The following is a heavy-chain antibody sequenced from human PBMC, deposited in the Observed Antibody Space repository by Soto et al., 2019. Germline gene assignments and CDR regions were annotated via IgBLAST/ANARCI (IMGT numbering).Heavy chain of an antibody. Sequence: QVQLVQSGAEVKKPGSSVKVSCKASGGTFSNFAVSWVRQAPGQGLEWMGGIVRLFGTANYAQKFQGRVTITSDESTSTAYMELRSLRSEDTAIYSCAISGSYMVYFDLWGRGTLVTVSS. CDR1: GGTFSNFA. J-gene: IGHJ2*01. V-gene: IGHV1-69*01. D-gene: IGHD1-26*01. CDR3: AISGSYMVYFDL. CDR2: IVRLFGTA.